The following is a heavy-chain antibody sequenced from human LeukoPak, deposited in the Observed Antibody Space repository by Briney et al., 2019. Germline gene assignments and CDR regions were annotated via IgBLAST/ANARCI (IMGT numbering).Heavy chain of an antibody. J-gene: IGHJ4*02. CDR1: GFTFSSYA. V-gene: IGHV3-23*01. D-gene: IGHD6-13*01. CDR3: AKGHYTTGCSSSWSDY. Sequence: GGSLRLSCAASGFTFSSYAMSWVRQAPGKGREGVAAISGSGGSTYYADSVKGRVTISRDNYKNTLYLQMHRLRAEDTAVSYCAKGHYTTGCSSSWSDYWGQGTLVTVSS. CDR2: ISGSGGST.